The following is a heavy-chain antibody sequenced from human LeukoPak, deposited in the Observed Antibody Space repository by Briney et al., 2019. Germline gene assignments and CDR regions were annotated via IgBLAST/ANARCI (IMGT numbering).Heavy chain of an antibody. CDR2: IIPILGIA. V-gene: IGHV1-69*04. J-gene: IGHJ5*02. CDR1: GGTFSSYA. CDR3: AREGLYYYDSSGYYVGFDP. Sequence: ASVKVSCKASGGTFSSYAISWVRQAPGQGLEWMGRIIPILGIANYAQKFQGRVTITADKSTSTAYMELSSLRSEDTAVYYCAREGLYYYDSSGYYVGFDPWGQGTLVTVSS. D-gene: IGHD3-22*01.